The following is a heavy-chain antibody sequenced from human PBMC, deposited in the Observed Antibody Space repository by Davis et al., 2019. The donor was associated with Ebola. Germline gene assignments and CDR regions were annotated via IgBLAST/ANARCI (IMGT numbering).Heavy chain of an antibody. D-gene: IGHD2-2*01. CDR2: ISSSSSYI. CDR1: GFTFSSYS. V-gene: IGHV3-21*01. Sequence: GESLKISCAASGFTFSSYSMNWVRQAPGKGLEWVSSISSSSSYIYYADSVKGRFTISRDNAKNSLYLQMNSLRAEDTAVYYCARVVSLSRGTRHFDYWGQGTLVTVSS. CDR3: ARVVSLSRGTRHFDY. J-gene: IGHJ4*02.